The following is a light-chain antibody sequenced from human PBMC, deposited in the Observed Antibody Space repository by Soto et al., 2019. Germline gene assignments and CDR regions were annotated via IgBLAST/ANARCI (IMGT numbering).Light chain of an antibody. V-gene: IGKV3-20*01. J-gene: IGKJ1*01. CDR2: DAS. Sequence: EILFTQSPGTLSLSPGERATLSCRTSQSVSNNYLAWYQQKPGKAPRLLIHDASTTATGIPDRLSGSGSGTDFTLTIRRLEPEDFAVYYCQQYGSSGTFGQGTKVDIK. CDR3: QQYGSSGT. CDR1: QSVSNNY.